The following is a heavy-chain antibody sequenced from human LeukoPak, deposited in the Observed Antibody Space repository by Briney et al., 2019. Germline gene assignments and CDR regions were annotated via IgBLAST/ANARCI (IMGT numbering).Heavy chain of an antibody. Sequence: ASVKVSCKASGYTFTNYGVNWVRRAPGQGLEWIGWISPDSGRTGFAQKFQGRVTMTRDTSISTAYMELSRLGYDDTAVYYCARDTRSSYLQYYFDYWGQGTLVTVSS. CDR1: GYTFTNYG. D-gene: IGHD5-24*01. CDR2: ISPDSGRT. J-gene: IGHJ4*02. CDR3: ARDTRSSYLQYYFDY. V-gene: IGHV1-2*02.